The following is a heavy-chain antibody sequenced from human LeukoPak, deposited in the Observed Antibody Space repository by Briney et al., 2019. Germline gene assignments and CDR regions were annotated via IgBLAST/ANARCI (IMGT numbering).Heavy chain of an antibody. V-gene: IGHV3-7*01. CDR3: AREGRCSSTSCQGTFDY. Sequence: PGGSLRLSCAASGFTFSSYWMSWVRQAPGKGLEWVANIKQDGSEKYYVDSVKGRFTISRDNAKNSLYLQMNSLRAEDTAVYYCAREGRCSSTSCQGTFDYWGQGTLVTVSS. D-gene: IGHD2-2*01. CDR2: IKQDGSEK. J-gene: IGHJ4*02. CDR1: GFTFSSYW.